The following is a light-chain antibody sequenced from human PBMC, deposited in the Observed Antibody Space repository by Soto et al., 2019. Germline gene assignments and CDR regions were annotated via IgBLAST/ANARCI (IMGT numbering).Light chain of an antibody. CDR2: EVS. J-gene: IGLJ2*01. CDR3: SSYAGSNNLV. V-gene: IGLV2-8*01. CDR1: SSDVGGYNY. Sequence: QSALTQPPSASGSPGQSVTISCTGNSSDVGGYNYVSWYQQHPGKAPKLMIYEVSKRPSGVPDRFSGSKSVNTASLTVSGLQAEDEADYYCSSYAGSNNLVFGGGTKLTVL.